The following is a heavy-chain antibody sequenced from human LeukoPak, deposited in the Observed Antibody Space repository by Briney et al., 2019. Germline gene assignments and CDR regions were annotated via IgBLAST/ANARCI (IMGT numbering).Heavy chain of an antibody. J-gene: IGHJ4*02. CDR2: IYYSGTT. CDR3: ARQSGIAARPVY. Sequence: SETLSLTCTVSGGSIGTYSWNWIRQPPGKGLEWIGYIYYSGTTNYNPSLKSRVTISVDTSKNQFSLKLSSVTAADTAVYYCARQSGIAARPVYWGQGTLVTVSS. D-gene: IGHD6-6*01. CDR1: GGSIGTYS. V-gene: IGHV4-59*01.